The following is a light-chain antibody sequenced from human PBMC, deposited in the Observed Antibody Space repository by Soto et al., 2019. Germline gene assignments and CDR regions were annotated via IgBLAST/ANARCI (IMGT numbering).Light chain of an antibody. Sequence: TQSPGTLSVSLGERATLSCRGSQSVSSYLAWYKQKPGQAPRLLIYDASTRANGIPARFSGSGSGTEFTLTISSLQSEDFAVYYCHQYNNWPPWTFGQGTKVDIK. CDR2: DAS. V-gene: IGKV3-15*01. J-gene: IGKJ1*01. CDR1: QSVSSY. CDR3: HQYNNWPPWT.